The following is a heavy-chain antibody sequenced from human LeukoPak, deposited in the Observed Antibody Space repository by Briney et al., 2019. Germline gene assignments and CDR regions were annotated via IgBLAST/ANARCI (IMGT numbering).Heavy chain of an antibody. V-gene: IGHV3-23*01. CDR1: GFTFSSYA. Sequence: GGSLRLSCAASGFTFSSYAMSWVRQAPGKGLEWVSAISGSGGSTYYADSVKGRFTISRDNSKNTLYLQMNSLRAEDTAVYYCAKDRPPRPSIAVAGEEFDYWGQGTLVTVSS. D-gene: IGHD6-19*01. CDR3: AKDRPPRPSIAVAGEEFDY. CDR2: ISGSGGST. J-gene: IGHJ4*02.